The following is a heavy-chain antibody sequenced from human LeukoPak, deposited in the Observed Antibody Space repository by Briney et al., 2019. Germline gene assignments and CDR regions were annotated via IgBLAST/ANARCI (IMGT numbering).Heavy chain of an antibody. CDR3: ATSIAVNDAFDI. D-gene: IGHD6-19*01. Sequence: SETLSLTCTVSGGSISSYYWSWIRQPPGKGLEWIGYIYYSGSTNYNPSLKSRVTISVDTSKNQFSLKLSSVTAADTAVYYCATSIAVNDAFDIWGQGTMVTVSS. V-gene: IGHV4-59*01. J-gene: IGHJ3*02. CDR1: GGSISSYY. CDR2: IYYSGST.